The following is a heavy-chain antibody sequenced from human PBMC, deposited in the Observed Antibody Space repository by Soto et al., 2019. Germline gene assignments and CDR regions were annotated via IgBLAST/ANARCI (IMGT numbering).Heavy chain of an antibody. CDR2: IKSKTDGGTT. V-gene: IGHV3-15*01. D-gene: IGHD5-12*01. CDR3: TTAGSLVATIKGIDH. CDR1: GFTFSNAW. J-gene: IGHJ4*02. Sequence: RLSCAASGFTFSNAWMSWVRQAPGKGLEWVGRIKSKTDGGTTGYAAPVKGRFTISRDDSKNTLYLQMNSLKTEDTAVYYCTTAGSLVATIKGIDHWGQGTLVTVSS.